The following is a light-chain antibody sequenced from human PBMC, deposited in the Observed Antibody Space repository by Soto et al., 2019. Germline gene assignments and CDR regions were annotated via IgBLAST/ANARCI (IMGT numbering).Light chain of an antibody. CDR3: QQRSNWLLT. J-gene: IGKJ4*01. CDR2: DAS. Sequence: EIVLTQSPATLSLSPGERATLSCRASQSVSSYLAWYQQKPGQAPRLLIYDASNRATGIPARFSGSGSGTDFTLTISSIEPEDVAVYYCQQRSNWLLTFGGGTKVEIK. V-gene: IGKV3-11*01. CDR1: QSVSSY.